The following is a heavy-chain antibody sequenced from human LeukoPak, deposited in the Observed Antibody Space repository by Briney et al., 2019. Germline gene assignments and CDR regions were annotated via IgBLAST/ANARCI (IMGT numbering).Heavy chain of an antibody. D-gene: IGHD2-2*01. CDR1: GFTFSSYA. CDR3: ARGLYCSSTSCYLGVDY. CDR2: ISYDGSNK. J-gene: IGHJ4*02. V-gene: IGHV3-30-3*01. Sequence: GGSLRLSCAASGFTFSSYAMHWVRQAPGKGLEWVAVISYDGSNKYYADSMKGRFTISRDNSKNTLYLQMNSLRAEDTAVYYCARGLYCSSTSCYLGVDYWGQGTLVTVSS.